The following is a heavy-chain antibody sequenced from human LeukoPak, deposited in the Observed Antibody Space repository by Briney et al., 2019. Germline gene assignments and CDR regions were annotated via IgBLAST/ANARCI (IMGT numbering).Heavy chain of an antibody. J-gene: IGHJ6*02. CDR1: GYTFTGHY. CDR2: INPNRGDT. V-gene: IGHV1-2*02. CDR3: ARSSTVTNPYYYYGMDV. D-gene: IGHD4-17*01. Sequence: GASVKVFCKASGYTFTGHYMHWVRQAPGQGLEWMGWINPNRGDTNYAQKFQDSVTMTRDTSSNTAYMELRRLTSDGTAVYYCARSSTVTNPYYYYGMDVWGQGTTVTVSS.